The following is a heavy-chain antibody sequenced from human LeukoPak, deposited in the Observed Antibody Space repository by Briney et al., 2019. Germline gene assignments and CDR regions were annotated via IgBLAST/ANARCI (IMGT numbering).Heavy chain of an antibody. D-gene: IGHD6-19*01. CDR1: GFTFSSYW. Sequence: GGSLRLSCAASGFTFSSYWMHWVRQAPGKGLVWVSRVNSDGSSTTYADSVKGRFTISRDNAKNTLYLQMNSLRAEDTAVYYCARGSTQYSSGWYSLDYWGQGTLVTVSS. CDR2: VNSDGSST. V-gene: IGHV3-74*01. J-gene: IGHJ4*02. CDR3: ARGSTQYSSGWYSLDY.